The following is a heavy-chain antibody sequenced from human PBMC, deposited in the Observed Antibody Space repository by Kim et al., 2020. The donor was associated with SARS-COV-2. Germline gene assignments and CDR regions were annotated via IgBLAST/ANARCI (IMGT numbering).Heavy chain of an antibody. J-gene: IGHJ5*02. CDR2: INHSGST. D-gene: IGHD3-16*01. V-gene: IGHV4-34*01. CDR1: GXXFXGYY. CDR3: ARPGGKSIWFDP. Sequence: SETLSLTCAXXGXXFXGYYWSWXRQPPGKGLEWIGEINHSGSTNYNPSLKSRVTISVDTSKNQFSLKLSSVTAADTAVYYCARPGGKSIWFDPWGQGTLVTVSS.